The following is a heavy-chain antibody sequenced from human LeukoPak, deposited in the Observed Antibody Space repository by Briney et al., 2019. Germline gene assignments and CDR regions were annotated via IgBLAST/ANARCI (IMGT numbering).Heavy chain of an antibody. Sequence: GSLRLSCAASGFTFSSYSMNWVRQAPGKGLEWVSSISSSSSYIYYADSVKGRFTISRDNAKNSLYLQMNSLRAEDTAVYYCAKDPEYSVYVFDYWGQGTLVTVSS. CDR2: ISSSSSYI. V-gene: IGHV3-21*01. J-gene: IGHJ4*02. CDR3: AKDPEYSVYVFDY. D-gene: IGHD5/OR15-5a*01. CDR1: GFTFSSYS.